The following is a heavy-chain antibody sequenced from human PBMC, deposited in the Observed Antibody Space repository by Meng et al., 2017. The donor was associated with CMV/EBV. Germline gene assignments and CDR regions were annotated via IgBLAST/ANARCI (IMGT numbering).Heavy chain of an antibody. CDR3: ARDLAVGVRAGRYFDY. CDR1: GYTFTGYY. Sequence: ASVKVSCKASGYTFTGYYMHWVRQAPGQGLEWMGWINPNSGGTNYAQKFQGRVTMTRDTSISTAYMELSRLRSDDTAVYYCARDLAVGVRAGRYFDYWGQGTLVTVSS. CDR2: INPNSGGT. D-gene: IGHD1-26*01. V-gene: IGHV1-2*02. J-gene: IGHJ4*02.